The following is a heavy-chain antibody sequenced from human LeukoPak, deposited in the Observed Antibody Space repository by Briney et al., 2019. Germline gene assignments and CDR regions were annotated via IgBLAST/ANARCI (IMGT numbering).Heavy chain of an antibody. CDR1: GFTFSSYS. J-gene: IGHJ5*02. Sequence: GGSLRLSCAASGFTFSSYSMNWVRQAPGKGLEWVANIKQDGSEKYYVDSVKGRFTISRDNAKNSLYLQMNSLRAEDTAVYFCARRGLSFGVVTSYNWFDPWGQGSLVTVSS. D-gene: IGHD3-3*01. CDR2: IKQDGSEK. V-gene: IGHV3-7*03. CDR3: ARRGLSFGVVTSYNWFDP.